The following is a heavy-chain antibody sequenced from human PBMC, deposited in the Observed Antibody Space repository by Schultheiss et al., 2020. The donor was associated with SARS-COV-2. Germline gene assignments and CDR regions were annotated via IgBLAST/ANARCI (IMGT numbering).Heavy chain of an antibody. V-gene: IGHV3-33*06. CDR3: AKEGRDYVWGSYRFRYYYYYMDV. CDR2: IWYDGSNK. J-gene: IGHJ6*03. CDR1: GFTFTIYG. D-gene: IGHD3-16*02. Sequence: GGSLRLSCAASGFTFTIYGMSWVRQAPGKGLEWVAVIWYDGSNKYYADSVKGRFTISRDNSKNTLYLQMNSLRAEDTALYYCAKEGRDYVWGSYRFRYYYYYMDVWGKGTTVTVSS.